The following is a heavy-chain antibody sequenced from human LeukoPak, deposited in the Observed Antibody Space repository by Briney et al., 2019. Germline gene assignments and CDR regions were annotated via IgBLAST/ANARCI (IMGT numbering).Heavy chain of an antibody. CDR1: GFSLSTSGVG. V-gene: IGHV2-5*02. CDR2: IYWDDDK. J-gene: IGHJ5*02. Sequence: SGPTLVKPTQTLTLTCTFSGFSLSTSGVGVGWIRQPPGKALEWLALIYWDDDKRYSPSLKSRLTITKDTSKNQVVLTMTNMDPVDTATYYCAHRLGTMVRAQNWFDPWGQGTLVTASS. D-gene: IGHD3-10*01. CDR3: AHRLGTMVRAQNWFDP.